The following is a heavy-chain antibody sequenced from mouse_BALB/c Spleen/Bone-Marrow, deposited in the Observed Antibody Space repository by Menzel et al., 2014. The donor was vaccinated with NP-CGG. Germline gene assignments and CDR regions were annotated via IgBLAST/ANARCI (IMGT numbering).Heavy chain of an antibody. V-gene: IGHV1-80*01. Sequence: VKLQESGAELVRPGSSVKISCKASGYAFSSYWMNWVKQRPGQGPEWIGQIYPGDGDTNYNGKFKGKATLTADKSSSTAYMQLSSLTSEDSAVYFCARWITTVVAPYVMDYWGQGTSVTVSS. CDR3: ARWITTVVAPYVMDY. CDR1: GYAFSSYW. D-gene: IGHD1-1*01. J-gene: IGHJ4*01. CDR2: IYPGDGDT.